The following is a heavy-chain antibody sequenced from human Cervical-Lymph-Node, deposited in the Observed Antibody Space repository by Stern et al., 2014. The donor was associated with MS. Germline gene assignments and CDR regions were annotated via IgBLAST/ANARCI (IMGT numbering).Heavy chain of an antibody. V-gene: IGHV3-21*01. CDR1: GFTFSSYT. CDR3: ARRQDIAEVGPAFDS. Sequence: EVQLVESGGGLVKPGGSLRLSCVASGFTFSSYTMNWVRQAPGKGLEWVSSIISSSTSMYYADSVQGRFTISSDNAKKSLVFQMNSLRAEDTAVYYCARRQDIAEVGPAFDSGAQGTLVTVSS. CDR2: IISSSTSM. J-gene: IGHJ4*02. D-gene: IGHD6-13*01.